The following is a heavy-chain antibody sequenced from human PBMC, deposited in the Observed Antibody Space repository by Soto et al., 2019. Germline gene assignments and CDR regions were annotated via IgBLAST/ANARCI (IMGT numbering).Heavy chain of an antibody. CDR2: ISGSGGST. D-gene: IGHD6-13*01. J-gene: IGHJ6*02. Sequence: QPGGSLRLSCAASGFTFSSYAMSWVRQAPGKGLEWVSAISGSGGSTYYADSVKGRFTISRDNSKNTLYLQMNSLRAEDTAVYYCAKSSRVSSSWLYYYYYYGMDVWGQGTTVTVSS. V-gene: IGHV3-23*01. CDR1: GFTFSSYA. CDR3: AKSSRVSSSWLYYYYYYGMDV.